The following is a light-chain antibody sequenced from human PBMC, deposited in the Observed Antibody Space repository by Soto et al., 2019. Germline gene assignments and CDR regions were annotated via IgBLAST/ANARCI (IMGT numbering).Light chain of an antibody. CDR3: QQYGSSSWT. CDR2: AAS. CDR1: QSVSSSY. Sequence: EIVLTQSPGTLSLSPGERATLSCRASQSVSSSYLAWYQQKPGQAPRLLIYAASSRATGIPDRFSGSGSGTDFTLTISSQEPEDFAVYYCQQYGSSSWTFGQGTMVEIK. V-gene: IGKV3-20*01. J-gene: IGKJ1*01.